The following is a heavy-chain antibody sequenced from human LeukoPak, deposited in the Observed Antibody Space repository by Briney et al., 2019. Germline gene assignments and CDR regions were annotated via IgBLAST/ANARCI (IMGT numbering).Heavy chain of an antibody. CDR1: GGSISSYY. CDR3: ARGGSSWYFDY. CDR2: IYYSGST. D-gene: IGHD6-13*01. J-gene: IGHJ4*02. V-gene: IGHV4-59*01. Sequence: SETLSLTCTVSGGSISSYYWSWIRQPPGKGLEWIGYIYYSGSTNYNPSLKSRVTISVDTSKNQFSLKLSSVTAADTAVYYCARGGSSWYFDYWGQGTLVTVSS.